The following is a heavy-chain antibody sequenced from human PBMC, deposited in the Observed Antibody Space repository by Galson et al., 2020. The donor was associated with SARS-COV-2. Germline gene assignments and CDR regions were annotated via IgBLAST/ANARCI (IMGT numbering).Heavy chain of an antibody. CDR1: GGTFSSYA. CDR3: ARSGWSGKGDYYYGMDV. Sequence: SVQVSCKASGGTFSSYAISWVRQAPGQGLEWMGGIIPIFGTANYAQKFQGRVTITADESTSTAYMELSSLRSEDTAVYYCARSGWSGKGDYYYGMDVWGQGTTVTVSS. CDR2: IIPIFGTA. J-gene: IGHJ6*02. V-gene: IGHV1-69*13. D-gene: IGHD3-10*01.